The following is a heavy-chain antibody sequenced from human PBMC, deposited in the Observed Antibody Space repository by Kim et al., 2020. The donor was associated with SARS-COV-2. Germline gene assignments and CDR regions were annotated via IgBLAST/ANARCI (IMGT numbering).Heavy chain of an antibody. CDR3: ARELGRGYAFDI. V-gene: IGHV4-39*07. CDR2: IYYSGST. CDR1: GGSISSSSYY. D-gene: IGHD7-27*01. J-gene: IGHJ3*02. Sequence: SETLSLTCTVSGGSISSSSYYWGWIRQPPGKGLEWIGSIYYSGSTYYNPSLKSRVTISVDTSKNQFSLKLSSVTAADTAVYYCARELGRGYAFDIWGQGTMVTVSS.